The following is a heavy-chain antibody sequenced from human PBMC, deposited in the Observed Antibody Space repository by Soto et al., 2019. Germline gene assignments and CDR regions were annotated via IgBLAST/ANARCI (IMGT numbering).Heavy chain of an antibody. Sequence: SLRLSCTVSGFAFNNYGINWVRQAPGKGLEWVSSISKSDYTYYSDSVKGRFTISRDNAKNSVSLQMNTLRVEDTTVYYCAREDSIIIPAVSDFWGQGTLVTVSS. J-gene: IGHJ4*02. D-gene: IGHD2-2*01. CDR1: GFAFNNYG. V-gene: IGHV3-21*01. CDR3: AREDSIIIPAVSDF. CDR2: ISKSDYT.